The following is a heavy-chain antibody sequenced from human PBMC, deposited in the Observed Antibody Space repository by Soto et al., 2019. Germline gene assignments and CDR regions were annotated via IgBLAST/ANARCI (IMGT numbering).Heavy chain of an antibody. D-gene: IGHD7-27*01. CDR1: GFPFSIVA. CDR2: ISGSGGST. Sequence: GGSLRLSCAASGFPFSIVAMSWVRQSPGKGLEWVSTISGSGGSTYYADAVKGRFTISRDNSMDTLFLQMKSLRVEDTAIYYCSKEVSLGSTGALGYWGQGTLVTVSS. J-gene: IGHJ4*02. V-gene: IGHV3-23*01. CDR3: SKEVSLGSTGALGY.